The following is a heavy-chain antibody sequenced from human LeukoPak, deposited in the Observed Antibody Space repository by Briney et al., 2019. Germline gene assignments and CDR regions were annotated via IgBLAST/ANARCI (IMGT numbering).Heavy chain of an antibody. V-gene: IGHV3-30*18. CDR3: AKDWGSSDWYNYFDP. Sequence: GGSLRLSCAASGFTIRIYGMHWVRQAPGKGLEWVAMISHDGGSKYYGDSVKGRFTISRDDSKNTLYLQMNSLSTEDTALYYCAKDWGSSDWYNYFDPWGQGTLVTVSS. J-gene: IGHJ5*02. D-gene: IGHD6-19*01. CDR2: ISHDGGSK. CDR1: GFTIRIYG.